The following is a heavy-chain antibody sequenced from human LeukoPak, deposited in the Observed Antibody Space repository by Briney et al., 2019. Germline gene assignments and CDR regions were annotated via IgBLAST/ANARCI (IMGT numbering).Heavy chain of an antibody. D-gene: IGHD6-19*01. CDR3: AKDRRLAVAGTFDP. CDR1: GXTFSSYA. V-gene: IGHV3-23*01. J-gene: IGHJ5*02. CDR2: ISGSGGSA. Sequence: PGGSLRLSCAASGXTFSSYAMSWVRQAPGKGLEWVSAISGSGGSAYYADSVKGRFTISRDNSKNTLYLQMNSLRAEDTAVYYCAKDRRLAVAGTFDPWGQGTLVTVSS.